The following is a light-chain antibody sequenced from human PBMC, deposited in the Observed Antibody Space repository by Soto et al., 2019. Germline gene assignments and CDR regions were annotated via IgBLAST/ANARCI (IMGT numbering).Light chain of an antibody. Sequence: EIVSTQSPGTLPLSPGERVTLSCRASQRVSSSYLAGYRQKPGQAPRLLIYGASTRDTGIPDRVSGSGSGTHFTLTIGRLEPEDFAVYYCQQYGSSPCTFGQGTKLEIK. CDR2: GAS. J-gene: IGKJ2*02. CDR3: QQYGSSPCT. CDR1: QRVSSSY. V-gene: IGKV3-20*01.